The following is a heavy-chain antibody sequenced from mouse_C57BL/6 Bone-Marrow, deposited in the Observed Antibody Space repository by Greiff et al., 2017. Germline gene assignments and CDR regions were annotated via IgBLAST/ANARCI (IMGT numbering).Heavy chain of an antibody. CDR3: ARTNPVPLAY. CDR2: INPYNGGT. Sequence: EVQLQQSGPVLVKPGASVKMSCKASGYTFTDYYMNWVKQSHGQSLEWIGVINPYNGGTSYNQKFKGKATLTVDKSSSTAYMELISLTSEDSAGEYCARTNPVPLAYWGQGTLVTVSA. CDR1: GYTFTDYY. J-gene: IGHJ3*01. D-gene: IGHD5-1*01. V-gene: IGHV1-19*01.